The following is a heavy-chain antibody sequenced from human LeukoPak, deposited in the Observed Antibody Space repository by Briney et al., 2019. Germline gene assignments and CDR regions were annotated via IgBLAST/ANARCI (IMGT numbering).Heavy chain of an antibody. CDR1: GGSFSGYY. CDR3: ARGTPHYYGSGSYYTRRFDP. J-gene: IGHJ5*02. Sequence: SETLSLTCAVYGGSFSGYYWSWIRQPPGKQLEWIGEINHSGSTNYNPSLKSQVTISLDTSKNQFSLRLTSVTAADTAVYYCARGTPHYYGSGSYYTRRFDPWGQGTLVTVSS. D-gene: IGHD3-10*01. V-gene: IGHV4-34*01. CDR2: INHSGST.